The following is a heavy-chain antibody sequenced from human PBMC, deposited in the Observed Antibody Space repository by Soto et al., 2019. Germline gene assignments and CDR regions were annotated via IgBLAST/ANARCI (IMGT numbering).Heavy chain of an antibody. J-gene: IGHJ3*02. CDR3: AKVLRAVWELDAFDI. V-gene: IGHV3-23*01. Sequence: GGSLRLSCAASGFTFSSYAMSWVRQDPGKGLEWVSAISGSAGSTYYADSVKGRFTISRDNSKNTLYLQMNSLRAEDTAVYYCAKVLRAVWELDAFDIWGQGTMVTVSS. CDR1: GFTFSSYA. CDR2: ISGSAGST. D-gene: IGHD1-26*01.